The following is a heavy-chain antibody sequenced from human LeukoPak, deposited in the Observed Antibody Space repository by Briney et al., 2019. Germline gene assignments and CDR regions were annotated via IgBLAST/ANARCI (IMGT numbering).Heavy chain of an antibody. D-gene: IGHD1-26*01. CDR2: ISAYNGNT. Sequence: GASVKVSCKASGYTFTSYGISWVRQAPGQGLEWMGWISAYNGNTNYAQKLQGRVTITTDTSTSTAYMELRSLRSDDTAVYYCARVLRELLSGSYYFDYWGQGTLVTVSS. J-gene: IGHJ4*02. V-gene: IGHV1-18*01. CDR3: ARVLRELLSGSYYFDY. CDR1: GYTFTSYG.